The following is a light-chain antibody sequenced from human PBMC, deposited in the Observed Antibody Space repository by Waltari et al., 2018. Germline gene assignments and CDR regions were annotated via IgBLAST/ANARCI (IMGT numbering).Light chain of an antibody. CDR2: RNN. Sequence: QSVLPRPPPAPGTPGQRAPTPCSETSPTTGRNYVSWYQQLPGTAPKLLIYRNNQRPSGVPDRFSGSKSGTSASLAISGLRSEDEADYYCAAWDDSLSGPVFGGGTKLTVL. J-gene: IGLJ3*02. CDR1: SPTTGRNY. V-gene: IGLV1-47*01. CDR3: AAWDDSLSGPV.